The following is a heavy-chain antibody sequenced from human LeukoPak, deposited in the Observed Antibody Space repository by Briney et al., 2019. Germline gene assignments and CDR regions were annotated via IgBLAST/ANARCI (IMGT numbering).Heavy chain of an antibody. D-gene: IGHD3-3*01. CDR2: ISSSSSTI. Sequence: GGSLRLSCAASGFTFSNYAMSWVRQAPGKGLEWVSYISSSSSTIYYADSVKGRFTISRDNSKNTLYLQMNSLRAEDTAVYYCAKDYEAQAFWSGYYYYYMDVWGKGTTVTVSS. V-gene: IGHV3-23*01. CDR3: AKDYEAQAFWSGYYYYYMDV. CDR1: GFTFSNYA. J-gene: IGHJ6*03.